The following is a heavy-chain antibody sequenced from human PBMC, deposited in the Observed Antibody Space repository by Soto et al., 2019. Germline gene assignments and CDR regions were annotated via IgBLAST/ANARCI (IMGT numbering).Heavy chain of an antibody. CDR1: GFTFSSYW. CDR3: ARDMDDILTGYPDDY. CDR2: INSDGSST. J-gene: IGHJ4*02. V-gene: IGHV3-74*01. Sequence: GGSLRLSCAASGFTFSSYWMHWVRQAPGKGLVWVSRINSDGSSTSYADSVKGRFTISRDNAKNTLYLQMNSLRAEDTAVYYCARDMDDILTGYPDDYWGQGTLVTVSS. D-gene: IGHD3-9*01.